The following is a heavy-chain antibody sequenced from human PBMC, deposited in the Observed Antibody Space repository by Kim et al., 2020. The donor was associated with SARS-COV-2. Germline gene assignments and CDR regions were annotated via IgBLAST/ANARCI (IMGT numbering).Heavy chain of an antibody. Sequence: GGSLRLSCAASGFAFSRDWMSWVRQAPGRGLEWVAKINEDGSERYYGESVEGRFTISRDNANSLYLNMDNLGAEDTGVYYCARDRRYSLDYWGQGTLITVSS. V-gene: IGHV3-7*01. CDR3: ARDRRYSLDY. CDR1: GFAFSRDW. CDR2: INEDGSER. J-gene: IGHJ4*02. D-gene: IGHD2-21*01.